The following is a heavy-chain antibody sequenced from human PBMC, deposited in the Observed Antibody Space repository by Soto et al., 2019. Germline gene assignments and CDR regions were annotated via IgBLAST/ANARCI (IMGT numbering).Heavy chain of an antibody. CDR2: IYYSGST. D-gene: IGHD3-10*01. Sequence: QVQLQESGPGLVKPSQTLSLTCTVSGGSISSGGYYWSWIRQHPGKGLEWIGYIYYSGSTYYNPSLKSRVTKSVDTSKNQFSLKLSSVTAADTAVYYCARAPLWFGESYPYNQYYFDYWGQGTLVTVSS. J-gene: IGHJ4*02. CDR3: ARAPLWFGESYPYNQYYFDY. V-gene: IGHV4-31*03. CDR1: GGSISSGGYY.